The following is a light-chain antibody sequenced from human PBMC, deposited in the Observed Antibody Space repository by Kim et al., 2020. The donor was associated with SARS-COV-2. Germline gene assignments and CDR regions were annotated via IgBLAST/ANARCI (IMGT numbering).Light chain of an antibody. CDR2: GVT. Sequence: PKLVIYGVTNRPSGVPDCFSGSKSGNTASLTISGLQAEDETDYDYNSHTANNTRVFGGGTQLTVL. CDR3: NSHTANNTRV. V-gene: IGLV2-18*02. J-gene: IGLJ3*02.